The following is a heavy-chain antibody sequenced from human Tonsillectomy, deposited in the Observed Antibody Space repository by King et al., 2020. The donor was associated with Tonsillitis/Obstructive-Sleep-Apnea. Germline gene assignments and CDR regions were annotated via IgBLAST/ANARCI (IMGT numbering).Heavy chain of an antibody. CDR3: ASSSPEYMDV. V-gene: IGHV4-34*01. CDR2: INHSGST. J-gene: IGHJ6*03. Sequence: VQLQQWGAGLLKPSETLSLHCAVSGGSFSGYYWSWIRQPPGKGLEWIGEINHSGSTNYNPSLKSRVTISVDTSKNQFSLKLNSVTAADTAVYYCASSSPEYMDVWGKGTTVTVSS. D-gene: IGHD2-15*01. CDR1: GGSFSGYY.